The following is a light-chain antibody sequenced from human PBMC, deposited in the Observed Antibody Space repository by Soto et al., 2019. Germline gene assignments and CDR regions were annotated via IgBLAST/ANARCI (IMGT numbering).Light chain of an antibody. CDR3: QQYYRSSIT. CDR1: QSISSW. Sequence: DIQMTQSPSTLSASVGDRVTITCQAGQSISSWLAWYQQKPGKAPKLLIYDASTLERGVPSRFSGTGSGTEITLTISSLQPDDFATYYCQQYYRSSITFGQGTRLEI. CDR2: DAS. J-gene: IGKJ5*01. V-gene: IGKV1-5*01.